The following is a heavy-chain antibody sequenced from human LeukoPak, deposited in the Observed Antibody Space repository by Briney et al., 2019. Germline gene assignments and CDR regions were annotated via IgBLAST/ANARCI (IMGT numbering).Heavy chain of an antibody. CDR3: ANSVGNFVGLDAFDI. CDR2: ITGNGHNT. D-gene: IGHD4-23*01. J-gene: IGHJ3*02. CDR1: GFTFSTYA. Sequence: GGSLRLSCAASGFTFSTYAMSWVRHAPGKGLNWVTGITGNGHNTYYADSVKGRFTISRDNSKNTLYLQMNSLRAEDTAVYYCANSVGNFVGLDAFDIWGQGTMVTVSS. V-gene: IGHV3-23*01.